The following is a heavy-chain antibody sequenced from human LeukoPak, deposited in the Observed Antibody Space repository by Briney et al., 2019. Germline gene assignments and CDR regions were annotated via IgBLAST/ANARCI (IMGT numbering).Heavy chain of an antibody. Sequence: GGSLRLSCSASGXTFSSYGMHWVRQAPGKGLEYVSGISNKGGSTYYADSVKGRFTISRDNSKNTLHLQMSSLGADDTAVYYCVKSGTWADFDSWGQGTLVTVSS. CDR1: GXTFSSYG. J-gene: IGHJ4*02. D-gene: IGHD1-26*01. V-gene: IGHV3-64D*09. CDR2: ISNKGGST. CDR3: VKSGTWADFDS.